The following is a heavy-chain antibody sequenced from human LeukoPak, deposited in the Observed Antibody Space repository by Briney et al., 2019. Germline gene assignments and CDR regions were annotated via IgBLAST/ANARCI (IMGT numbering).Heavy chain of an antibody. V-gene: IGHV4-30-2*01. CDR1: GGSISSGGYY. CDR3: ARGGEYSSSPEEYYFDY. CDR2: IYHSGST. J-gene: IGHJ4*02. D-gene: IGHD6-6*01. Sequence: PSETLSLTCTVSGGSISSGGYYWSWIRQPPGKGLEWIVYIYHSGSTYYNPSLKSRVTISVDRSKNQFSLKLSSVTAADTAVYYCARGGEYSSSPEEYYFDYWGQGTLVTVSS.